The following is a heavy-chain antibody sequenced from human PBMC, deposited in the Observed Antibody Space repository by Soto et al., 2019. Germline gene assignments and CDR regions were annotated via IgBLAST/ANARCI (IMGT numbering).Heavy chain of an antibody. J-gene: IGHJ6*02. CDR1: GYTFTSYG. V-gene: IGHV1-18*01. Sequence: QVQLVQSGAEVKKPGASVKVSCKASGYTFTSYGISWVRQAPGQGLEWMGWISAYNGNTNYAQKLQGRVTMTTDTSTSTDYMELRRLRSDDTAVYYCARDGVDTATGYYDGMDVWGQGTTVTVSS. CDR2: ISAYNGNT. CDR3: ARDGVDTATGYYDGMDV. D-gene: IGHD5-18*01.